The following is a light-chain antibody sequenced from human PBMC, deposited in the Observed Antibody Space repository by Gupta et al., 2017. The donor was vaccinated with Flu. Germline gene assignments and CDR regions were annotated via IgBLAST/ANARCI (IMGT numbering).Light chain of an antibody. CDR2: LNSDGSH. Sequence: QPVLTQSPSASASLGASVKRTCTLSSGHSSYAIAWHQQQPEKGPRFLMRLNSDGSHSKGDGIPDRFLGFSSGAERYLIISSLQSEDEADYHCQTWGIGSVVFGGGTKLTVL. J-gene: IGLJ2*01. V-gene: IGLV4-69*01. CDR1: SGHSSYA. CDR3: QTWGIGSVV.